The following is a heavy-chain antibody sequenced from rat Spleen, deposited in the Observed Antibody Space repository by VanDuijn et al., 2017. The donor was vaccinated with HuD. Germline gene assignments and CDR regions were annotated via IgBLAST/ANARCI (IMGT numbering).Heavy chain of an antibody. V-gene: IGHV5-7*01. D-gene: IGHD3-4*01. Sequence: EVQLVESGGGLEQPGRSLKLSCAASGFSFSDYNMAWVRQAPKKGLEWVATISYDGSSTYYRDSVKGRFTISRDNAKSTLYLQMDSLRSEDTATYYCARKGQPYYFDYWGQGVMVTVSS. J-gene: IGHJ2*01. CDR3: ARKGQPYYFDY. CDR2: ISYDGSST. CDR1: GFSFSDYN.